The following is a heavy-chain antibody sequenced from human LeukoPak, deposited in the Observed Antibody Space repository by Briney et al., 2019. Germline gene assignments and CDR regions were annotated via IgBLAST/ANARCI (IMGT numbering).Heavy chain of an antibody. J-gene: IGHJ4*02. Sequence: PGGSLRLSCAASGFPFSTYDMSWVRQAPGKGLEWVSVILGSDGKTYYADSVKGRFTISKDNSKNTLYLQMNSLRAEDTALYHCAKEAWLDDWDQGTLVTVSS. D-gene: IGHD6-19*01. CDR2: ILGSDGKT. CDR1: GFPFSTYD. CDR3: AKEAWLDD. V-gene: IGHV3-23*01.